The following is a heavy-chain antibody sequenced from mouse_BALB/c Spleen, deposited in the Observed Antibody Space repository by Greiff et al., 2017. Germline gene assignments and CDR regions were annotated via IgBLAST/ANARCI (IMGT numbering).Heavy chain of an antibody. V-gene: IGHV1-7*01. J-gene: IGHJ4*01. D-gene: IGHD4-1*01. CDR3: ARNCEGYYAMDY. Sequence: QVQLQQSGAELAKPGASVKMSCKASGYTFTSYWMHWVKQRPGQGLEWIGYINPSTGYTEYNQKFKDKATLTADKSSSTAYMQLSSLTSEDSAVYYCARNCEGYYAMDYWGQGTSVTVSS. CDR2: INPSTGYT. CDR1: GYTFTSYW.